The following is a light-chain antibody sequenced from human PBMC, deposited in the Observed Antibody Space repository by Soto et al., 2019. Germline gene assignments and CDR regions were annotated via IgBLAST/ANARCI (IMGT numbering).Light chain of an antibody. Sequence: EMVLTQSPGTLSVSPVEGASLSCRPSQRVSRDLAWYQQKPGQAPRLLIYATSSRATGIPDRFSGSGSGTDFTLTISRLEPEDFAVYFCQQYRSSPQTFGQGTKVDIK. V-gene: IGKV3-20*01. J-gene: IGKJ1*01. CDR3: QQYRSSPQT. CDR2: ATS. CDR1: QRVSRD.